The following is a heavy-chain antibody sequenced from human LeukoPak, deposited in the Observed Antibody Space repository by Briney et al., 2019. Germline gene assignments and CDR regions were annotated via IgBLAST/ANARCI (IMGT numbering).Heavy chain of an antibody. CDR2: IYSGGGT. CDR1: GFTVSSNY. Sequence: PGGSLRLSCAASGFTVSSNYMSWVRQAPGKGLEWVSVIYSGGGTYYADSVKGRFTISRDNSKNTLYLQMNSLRAEDTAVYYCARGVVATISNWFDPWGQGTLVTVSS. J-gene: IGHJ5*02. CDR3: ARGVVATISNWFDP. D-gene: IGHD5-12*01. V-gene: IGHV3-66*01.